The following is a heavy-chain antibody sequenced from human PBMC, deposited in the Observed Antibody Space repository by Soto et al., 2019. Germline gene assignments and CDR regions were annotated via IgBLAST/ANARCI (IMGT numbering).Heavy chain of an antibody. CDR1: GFTFSSYG. V-gene: IGHV3-33*01. CDR3: ARDKPPRTAAGSAFDI. D-gene: IGHD6-13*01. CDR2: IWYDGSNK. J-gene: IGHJ3*02. Sequence: HPGGSLRLSCAASGFTFSSYGMHWVRQAPGKGLEWVAVIWYDGSNKYYADSVKGRFTISRDNSKNTLYLQMNSLRAEDTAVYYCARDKPPRTAAGSAFDIWGQGTMVTVSS.